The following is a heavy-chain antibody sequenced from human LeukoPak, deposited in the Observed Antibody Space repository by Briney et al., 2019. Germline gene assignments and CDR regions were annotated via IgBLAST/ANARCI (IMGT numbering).Heavy chain of an antibody. D-gene: IGHD4-4*01. CDR2: INNDGYSI. CDR1: GFTYSSYW. CDR3: ARWVATGGWFDP. V-gene: IGHV3-74*01. Sequence: PGGSLRLSCAASGFTYSSYWVHWVRQAPGKGLVWVSRINNDGYSINYADSVKGRFTISRDNSKNTLYLQMNSLRVEDTAVYYCARWVATGGWFDPWGQGTLVTVSS. J-gene: IGHJ5*02.